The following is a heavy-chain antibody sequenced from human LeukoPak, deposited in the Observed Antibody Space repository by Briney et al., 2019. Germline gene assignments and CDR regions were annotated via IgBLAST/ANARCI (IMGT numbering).Heavy chain of an antibody. CDR2: IYPDDSDT. CDR1: GYSFTFYW. J-gene: IGHJ4*02. Sequence: GESLKISCQGSGYSFTFYWIGWVRQMPGKGLEWMGIIYPDDSDTRYSPSFQGQVTISADKSIGTAYLQWSSLKASDTAMYYCARQMGSTSYTDSWGQGTLVTVSS. CDR3: ARQMGSTSYTDS. V-gene: IGHV5-51*01. D-gene: IGHD2-2*01.